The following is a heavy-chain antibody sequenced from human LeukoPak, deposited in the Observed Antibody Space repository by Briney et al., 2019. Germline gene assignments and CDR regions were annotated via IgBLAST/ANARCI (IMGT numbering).Heavy chain of an antibody. J-gene: IGHJ4*02. V-gene: IGHV3-43*01. CDR1: GFIFDDYT. CDR2: ITWEGGTT. Sequence: PGGSLRLSCADSGFIFDDYTMHWVRQTPGKGLEWVSLITWEGGTTYYADSVKGRFTISRDNSKNSLYLRMDSLRTEDGALYYCAKGDWGQGTLVTVSS. CDR3: AKGD.